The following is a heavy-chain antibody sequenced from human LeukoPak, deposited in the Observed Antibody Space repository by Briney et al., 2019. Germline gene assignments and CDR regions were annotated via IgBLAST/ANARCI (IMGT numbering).Heavy chain of an antibody. CDR3: ANGNYDYVWGSYRRFDP. CDR1: GFTFSSYA. D-gene: IGHD3-16*02. Sequence: GGSLRLSCAASGFTFSSYAMSWVRQAPGKGLEWVSAIGGSGGSTYYADSVKGRFTISRDNSKNTLYLQMNSLRAEDTAVYYCANGNYDYVWGSYRRFDPWGQGTLVTVSS. CDR2: IGGSGGST. V-gene: IGHV3-23*01. J-gene: IGHJ5*02.